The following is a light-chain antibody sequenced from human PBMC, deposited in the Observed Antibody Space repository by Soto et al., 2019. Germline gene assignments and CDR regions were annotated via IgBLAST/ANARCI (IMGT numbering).Light chain of an antibody. CDR3: QQSYNVFSWT. Sequence: DFQMTPSPSSLPASIGYRFTITCRASQSISKYLNWYQQKLGKAPKLLIYAASHLQRGVPSRFRGSGSGTDFTLTISSLQPEDFSTYYCQQSYNVFSWTFGQGTK. V-gene: IGKV1-39*01. CDR2: AAS. CDR1: QSISKY. J-gene: IGKJ1*01.